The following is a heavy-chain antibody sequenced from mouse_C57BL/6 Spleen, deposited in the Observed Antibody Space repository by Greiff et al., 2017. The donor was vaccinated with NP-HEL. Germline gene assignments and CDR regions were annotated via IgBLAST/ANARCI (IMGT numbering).Heavy chain of an antibody. CDR3: ARYSNHGGGAMDY. CDR1: GYTFTSYW. Sequence: QVQLQQSGAELAKPGASVKLSCKASGYTFTSYWMHWVKQRPGQGLEWIGYINPSSGYTKYIQKFKDKATLTADKSSSTAYMQLSSLTYEDSAVYYCARYSNHGGGAMDYWGQGTSVTVSS. D-gene: IGHD2-5*01. V-gene: IGHV1-7*01. J-gene: IGHJ4*01. CDR2: INPSSGYT.